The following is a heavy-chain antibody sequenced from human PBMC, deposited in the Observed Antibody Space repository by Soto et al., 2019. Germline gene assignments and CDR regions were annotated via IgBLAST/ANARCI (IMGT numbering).Heavy chain of an antibody. D-gene: IGHD3-3*01. CDR1: CGSFSGGGYY. J-gene: IGHJ3*02. Sequence: KTSETLSLTCTVSCGSFSGGGYYWSWIRQHPGKGLEWMGYISYSGSTKYKPSLQSRITISVDTSKNQFSLRLTSVTAADTAIYFCARTSIFGVVLNAFDIWGPGTLVTVSS. CDR3: ARTSIFGVVLNAFDI. CDR2: ISYSGST. V-gene: IGHV4-31*03.